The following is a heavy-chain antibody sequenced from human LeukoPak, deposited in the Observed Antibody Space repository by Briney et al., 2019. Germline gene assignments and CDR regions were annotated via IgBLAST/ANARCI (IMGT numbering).Heavy chain of an antibody. Sequence: GSSVKVSCKASGGTFSSYAISWVRQAPGQGLEWMGGIIPIFGTANYAQKFQGRVTITADESTSTAYMELSSLRSEDTAVHYCARGAAAAAKYDYWGQGTLVTVSS. CDR1: GGTFSSYA. CDR3: ARGAAAAAKYDY. CDR2: IIPIFGTA. J-gene: IGHJ4*02. V-gene: IGHV1-69*01. D-gene: IGHD6-13*01.